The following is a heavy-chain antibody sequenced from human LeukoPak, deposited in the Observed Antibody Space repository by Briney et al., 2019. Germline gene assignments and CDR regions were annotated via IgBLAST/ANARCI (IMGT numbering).Heavy chain of an antibody. CDR1: GFTFSSYW. D-gene: IGHD6-13*01. V-gene: IGHV3-30-3*01. J-gene: IGHJ4*02. Sequence: GGSLRLSCAASGFTFSSYWMNWVRQAPGKGLEWVAVISYDGSNKYYADSVKGRFTISRDNSKNTLYLQMNSLRAEDTAVYYCARERPIAAALGYWGQGTLVTVSS. CDR3: ARERPIAAALGY. CDR2: ISYDGSNK.